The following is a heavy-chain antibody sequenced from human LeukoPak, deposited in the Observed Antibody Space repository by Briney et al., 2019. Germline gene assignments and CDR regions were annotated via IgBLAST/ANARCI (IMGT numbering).Heavy chain of an antibody. V-gene: IGHV3-11*01. CDR1: GFTFSDYY. Sequence: PGGSLRLSCAASGFTFSDYYMTWIRQAPGKGLDWVPYISSSGRNTYYADSVKGRFTIPRDNAKNSLYLQMNSLRAEDTAVYYCARAIYDGFDIWGQGKMVTVSS. CDR2: ISSSGRNT. J-gene: IGHJ3*02. CDR3: ARAIYDGFDI.